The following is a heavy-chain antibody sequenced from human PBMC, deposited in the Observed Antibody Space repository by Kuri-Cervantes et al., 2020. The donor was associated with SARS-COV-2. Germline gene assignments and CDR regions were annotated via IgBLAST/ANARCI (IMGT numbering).Heavy chain of an antibody. V-gene: IGHV1-2*02. CDR3: ARAFRSGYYFLYYYMDV. Sequence: ASVKVSCKASGYTFTGYYMHWVRQAPGQGLEWMGWINPNSGGTNYAQKLQGRVTMTTDTSTSTAYMELRSLRSDDTAVYYCARAFRSGYYFLYYYMDVWGKGTTVTVSS. CDR1: GYTFTGYY. D-gene: IGHD3-3*01. CDR2: INPNSGGT. J-gene: IGHJ6*03.